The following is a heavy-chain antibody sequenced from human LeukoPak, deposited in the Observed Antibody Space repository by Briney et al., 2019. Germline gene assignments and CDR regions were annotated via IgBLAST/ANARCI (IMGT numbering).Heavy chain of an antibody. V-gene: IGHV4-59*08. J-gene: IGHJ5*02. CDR1: GGSISIYY. CDR3: ARGPRFGELLWHWFDP. D-gene: IGHD3-10*01. CDR2: IYYTGTT. Sequence: SETLSLTCSVSGGSISIYYWTWIRQIPGKGLEWIGYIYYTGTTNYNPLFESRATISVDTSKNQFSLKLRSVTAADTAVYYCARGPRFGELLWHWFDPWGQGTLVTVSS.